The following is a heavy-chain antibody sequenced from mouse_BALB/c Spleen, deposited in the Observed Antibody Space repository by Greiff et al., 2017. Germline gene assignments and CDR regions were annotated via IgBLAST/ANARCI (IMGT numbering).Heavy chain of an antibody. Sequence: EVHLVESGGGLVKPGGSLKLSCAASGFTFSSYAMSWVRQTPEKRLEWVASISSGGSTYYPDSVKGRFTISRDNARNILYLQMSSLRSEDTAMYYCARGRDYGYAMDYWGQGTSVTVSS. D-gene: IGHD2-4*01. CDR2: ISSGGST. CDR3: ARGRDYGYAMDY. J-gene: IGHJ4*01. V-gene: IGHV5-6-5*01. CDR1: GFTFSSYA.